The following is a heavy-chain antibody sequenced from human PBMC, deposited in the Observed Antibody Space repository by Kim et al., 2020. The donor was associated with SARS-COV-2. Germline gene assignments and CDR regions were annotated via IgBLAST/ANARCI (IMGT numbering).Heavy chain of an antibody. J-gene: IGHJ2*01. CDR3: ATDEGIVEAAIRWYFDL. V-gene: IGHV3-23*01. Sequence: VKGRFTISRDNSKNTLYLEMNSLRAEDTAVYYCATDEGIVEAAIRWYFDLWGRGTLVTVSP. D-gene: IGHD6-19*01.